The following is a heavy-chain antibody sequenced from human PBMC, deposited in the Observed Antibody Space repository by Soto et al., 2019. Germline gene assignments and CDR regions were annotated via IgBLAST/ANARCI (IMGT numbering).Heavy chain of an antibody. D-gene: IGHD6-13*01. CDR1: GYTLTTYG. V-gene: IGHV1-18*01. CDR3: ARDYSSSWYRWFNP. CDR2: ISAYNGNT. J-gene: IGHJ5*02. Sequence: QVQLVQSGAEVKKPGASVKVSCKASGYTLTTYGISWVRQAPGQGLEWMGWISAYNGNTNYAQKVQGRVTMTTDTSTSTAYMELRSLRSDDTAVYYCARDYSSSWYRWFNPWGQGTLVTVSS.